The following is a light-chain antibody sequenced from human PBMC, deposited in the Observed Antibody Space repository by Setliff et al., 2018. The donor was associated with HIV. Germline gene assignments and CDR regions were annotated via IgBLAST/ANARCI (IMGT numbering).Light chain of an antibody. V-gene: IGLV1-44*01. CDR1: SSNIGINS. CDR3: AAWDDSLNGYV. Sequence: SSNIGINSVDWYQQVPGTAPKLLIYSSDQWPSGVPDRFSGSKSGTSASLAISGLQSEDGADYYCAAWDDSLNGYVFGSGTKV. CDR2: SSD. J-gene: IGLJ1*01.